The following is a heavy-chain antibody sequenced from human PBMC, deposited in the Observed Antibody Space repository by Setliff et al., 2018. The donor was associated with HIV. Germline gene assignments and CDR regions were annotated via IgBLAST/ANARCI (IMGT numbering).Heavy chain of an antibody. CDR2: IRYDGSEK. CDR3: ARVYYDILTGPFDY. J-gene: IGHJ4*02. V-gene: IGHV3-30*02. D-gene: IGHD3-9*01. Sequence: GGSLRLSCVTSGFTFNNYGLHWVRQAPGKGLEWVSFIRYDGSEKFYAESVQGRFTISRDSSKNMLYLQMSSLRAEDTAVYYCARVYYDILTGPFDYWGQGTLVTVSS. CDR1: GFTFNNYG.